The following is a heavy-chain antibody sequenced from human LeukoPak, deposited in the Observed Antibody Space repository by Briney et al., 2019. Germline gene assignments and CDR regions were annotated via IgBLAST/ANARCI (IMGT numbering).Heavy chain of an antibody. Sequence: GGSLRLSCEASGFTFSSHGMNWVRQTPGKGLEWVSGIGGSGGFITYYADSVKGRFTVSRDNSKNTLYLQMDSLRADDTAIYYCAKLFDSGTYNNFFRYWGQGTLVTVSS. CDR1: GFTFSSHG. V-gene: IGHV3-23*01. CDR3: AKLFDSGTYNNFFRY. CDR2: IGGSGGFIT. J-gene: IGHJ4*02. D-gene: IGHD3-10*01.